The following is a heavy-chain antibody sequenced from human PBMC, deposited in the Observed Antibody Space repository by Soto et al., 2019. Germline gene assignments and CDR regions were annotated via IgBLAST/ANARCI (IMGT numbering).Heavy chain of an antibody. CDR1: GFTFSSFA. J-gene: IGHJ1*01. Sequence: PGGSLRLSCAASGFTFSSFAMHWVRQAPGKGLEWVAVISYDGSNKYYADSVKGRFTISRDNARKSLYLQMNSLRVEDTALYYCARDLGVVITAEYFQHWGQGTLVTVSS. D-gene: IGHD3-22*01. CDR3: ARDLGVVITAEYFQH. V-gene: IGHV3-30-3*01. CDR2: ISYDGSNK.